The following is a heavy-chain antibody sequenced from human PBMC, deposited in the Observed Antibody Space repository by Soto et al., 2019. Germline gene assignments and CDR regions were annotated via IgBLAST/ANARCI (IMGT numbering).Heavy chain of an antibody. CDR2: INHSGST. V-gene: IGHV4-34*01. CDR3: ARGGYGLCPFDY. D-gene: IGHD5-18*01. CDR1: GGSFSGYY. J-gene: IGHJ4*02. Sequence: QVQLQQWGAGLLKPSETLSLTCAVYGGSFSGYYWSWIRQPPGKGLEWIGEINHSGSTNYNPSLKSRVTISVDTSKNQFSLKLSSVTAADTAVYYCARGGYGLCPFDYWGQGTLVTVSS.